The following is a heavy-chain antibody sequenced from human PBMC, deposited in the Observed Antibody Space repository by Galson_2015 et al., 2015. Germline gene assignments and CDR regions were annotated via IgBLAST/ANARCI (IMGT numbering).Heavy chain of an antibody. Sequence: SLTCAVSSGAFNSGVFYWSWIRQPPGKGLEWIGYIYYNGSTSYNPSLKSRLIMSLDTSENQVSLRLTSVTAADTAVYYCARTRLTIFGAFIPGDNWFDPWGQGTLVTVSS. V-gene: IGHV4-31*11. CDR3: ARTRLTIFGAFIPGDNWFDP. J-gene: IGHJ5*02. CDR1: SGAFNSGVFY. D-gene: IGHD3-3*01. CDR2: IYYNGST.